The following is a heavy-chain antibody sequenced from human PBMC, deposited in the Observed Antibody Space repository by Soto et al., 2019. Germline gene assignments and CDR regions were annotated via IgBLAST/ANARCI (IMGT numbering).Heavy chain of an antibody. J-gene: IGHJ6*02. Sequence: SETLSLTCTVYGGSFSGYYWSWIRQPPGKGLEWIGEINHSGSTNYNPSLKSRVTISVDTSKNQFSLKLSSVTAADTAVYYCARFNSGSYRVYYYYYGMDVWGQGTTVTVSS. D-gene: IGHD3-10*01. CDR2: INHSGST. CDR1: GGSFSGYY. V-gene: IGHV4-34*01. CDR3: ARFNSGSYRVYYYYYGMDV.